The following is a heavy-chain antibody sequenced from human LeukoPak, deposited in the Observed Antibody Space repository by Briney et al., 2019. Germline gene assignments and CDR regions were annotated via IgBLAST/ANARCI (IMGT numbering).Heavy chain of an antibody. Sequence: ASVKVSCKASGYTFTDYYMHWVRQAPGQGLEWMGWINPNSGGTNYAQKFQGRVTMTRETSITTAYMELSRLRSDDTAVYYCARDNISSGGGNWFDPWGLGTLVTVSS. J-gene: IGHJ5*02. V-gene: IGHV1-2*02. CDR2: INPNSGGT. D-gene: IGHD6-6*01. CDR3: ARDNISSGGGNWFDP. CDR1: GYTFTDYY.